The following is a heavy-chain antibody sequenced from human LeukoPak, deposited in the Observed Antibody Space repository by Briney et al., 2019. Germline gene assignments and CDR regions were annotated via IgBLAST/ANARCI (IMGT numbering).Heavy chain of an antibody. Sequence: SETLSLTCTVSCGSISGYYWSWIRQPPGKGLEWIGYIYYSGSTNYNPSLKSRVTISVDTSKNQFSLKLSSVTAADTAVYYCARGCSAGTPHNWFDPWGQGTLVTVSS. CDR1: CGSISGYY. D-gene: IGHD6-13*01. CDR3: ARGCSAGTPHNWFDP. V-gene: IGHV4-59*01. J-gene: IGHJ5*02. CDR2: IYYSGST.